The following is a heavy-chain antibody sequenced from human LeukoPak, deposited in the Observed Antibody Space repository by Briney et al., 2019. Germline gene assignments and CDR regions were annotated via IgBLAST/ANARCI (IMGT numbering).Heavy chain of an antibody. Sequence: QPGGSLRLSCAASGFTFSSYWMHWVRQAPGKGLVWVSRINSDGSSTSYADSVKGRFTISRDNAKNTLYLQMSSLRAEDTAVYFCARALANENIYYYYGMDVWGQGTTVTVSS. CDR3: ARALANENIYYYYGMDV. CDR2: INSDGSST. V-gene: IGHV3-74*01. CDR1: GFTFSSYW. J-gene: IGHJ6*02. D-gene: IGHD2/OR15-2a*01.